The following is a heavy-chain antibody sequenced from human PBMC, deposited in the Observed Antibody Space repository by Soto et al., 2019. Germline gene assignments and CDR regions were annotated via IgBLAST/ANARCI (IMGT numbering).Heavy chain of an antibody. CDR3: ARSVATPPRDYYYYGMDV. Sequence: SETLSRPCTVSGGSISSYYWSWIRQPPGKGLEWIGYIYYSGSTNYNPSLKSRVTISVDTSKNQFSLKLSSVTAADTAVYYCARSVATPPRDYYYYGMDVWGQGTTVTVSS. V-gene: IGHV4-59*01. CDR1: GGSISSYY. J-gene: IGHJ6*02. CDR2: IYYSGST. D-gene: IGHD5-12*01.